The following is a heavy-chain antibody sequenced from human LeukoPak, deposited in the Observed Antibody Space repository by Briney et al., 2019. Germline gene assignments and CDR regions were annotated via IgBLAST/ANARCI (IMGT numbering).Heavy chain of an antibody. CDR2: ISWNSGSI. V-gene: IGHV3-9*03. J-gene: IGHJ3*02. Sequence: PGRSLRLSCAASGFTFDDYAMHWVRQAPGKGLEWVSGISWNSGSIGYADSVKGRFTISRDNAKNSLYLQMNSLRAEDMALYYCAKEASIVGEPGAFDIWGQGTMVTVSS. CDR3: AKEASIVGEPGAFDI. D-gene: IGHD1-26*01. CDR1: GFTFDDYA.